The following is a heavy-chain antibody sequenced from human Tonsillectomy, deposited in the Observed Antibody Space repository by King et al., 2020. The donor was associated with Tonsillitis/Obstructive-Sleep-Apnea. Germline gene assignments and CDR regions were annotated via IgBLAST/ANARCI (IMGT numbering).Heavy chain of an antibody. Sequence: VQLVESGGGLVKPGGSLRLSCAASGFTFSNAWMSWVRQAPGKGLEWVGRIKSKTDGGTTDYAAPLKGRFTISRDDSKNTLYLQMNSLKTEDTAVYYCTTVLYCSSTSCYGSRADFWGQGTLVTVSS. J-gene: IGHJ4*02. CDR3: TTVLYCSSTSCYGSRADF. V-gene: IGHV3-15*01. CDR1: GFTFSNAW. CDR2: IKSKTDGGTT. D-gene: IGHD2-2*01.